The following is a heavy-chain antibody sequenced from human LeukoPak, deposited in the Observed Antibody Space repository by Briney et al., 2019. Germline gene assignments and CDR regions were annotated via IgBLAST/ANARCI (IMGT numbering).Heavy chain of an antibody. D-gene: IGHD4-17*01. CDR1: GGSINSGGFS. CDR2: IYHSGST. V-gene: IGHV4-30-2*01. Sequence: SQTLSLTCAVSGGSINSGGFSWSWIRQPPGEGLEWIGYIYHSGSTYYNPSLNSRVTMSLDRSKNHFSLKLTSVTAADTAVYYCARGSAVTTFDFWGQGTLVTVSS. CDR3: ARGSAVTTFDF. J-gene: IGHJ4*02.